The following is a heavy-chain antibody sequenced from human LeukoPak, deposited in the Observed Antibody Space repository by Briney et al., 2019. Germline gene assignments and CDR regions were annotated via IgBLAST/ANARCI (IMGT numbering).Heavy chain of an antibody. CDR3: SREAERRVVN. J-gene: IGHJ4*02. D-gene: IGHD1-1*01. Sequence: SETLSLTCVVSVFSISSGYYWGWIRQPPGQGLEWIGNIHPSGTMFHNSSLNSRVTMSIDTSKNQFSLKLSSVTAADTAVYYCSREAERRVVNWGQGTLVTVSS. CDR1: VFSISSGYY. CDR2: IHPSGTM. V-gene: IGHV4-38-2*02.